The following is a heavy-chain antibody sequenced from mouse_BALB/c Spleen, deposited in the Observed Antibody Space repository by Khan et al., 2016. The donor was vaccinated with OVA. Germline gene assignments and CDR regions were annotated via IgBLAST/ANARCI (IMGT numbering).Heavy chain of an antibody. V-gene: IGHV14-3*02. CDR3: VSLYCNPFAY. CDR2: IDPPNDDS. CDR1: GFNIKDTY. D-gene: IGHD2-1*01. J-gene: IGHJ3*01. Sequence: EVQLQESGAELVKPGASVKLSCSASGFNIKDTYIPWVKQRPEQGLEWIGRIDPPNDDSKYGPQYQDKATLTADTSSNTVYLQLSILTSDDTASYDYVSLYCNPFAYWGQGTLVSVSA.